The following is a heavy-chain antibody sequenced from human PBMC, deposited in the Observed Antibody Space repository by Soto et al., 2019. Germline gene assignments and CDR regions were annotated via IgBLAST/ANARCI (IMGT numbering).Heavy chain of an antibody. V-gene: IGHV3-23*01. CDR1: GFTFSSYA. CDR2: ISGSGGST. Sequence: PGGSLRLSCAASGFTFSSYAMSWVLQAPGKGLEWVSAISGSGGSTYYADSVKGRFTISRDNSKNTLYLQMNSLRAEDTAVYYCAKDGIVAVAPSDYWGQGTLVTVSS. D-gene: IGHD6-19*01. CDR3: AKDGIVAVAPSDY. J-gene: IGHJ4*02.